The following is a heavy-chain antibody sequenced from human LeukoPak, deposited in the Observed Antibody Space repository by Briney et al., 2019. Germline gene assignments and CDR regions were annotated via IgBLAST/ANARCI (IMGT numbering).Heavy chain of an antibody. CDR2: ISGNGGST. J-gene: IGHJ5*02. Sequence: PGGSLRLSCVASGFTFSSYAMSWVRQAPGKGLEWVSTISGNGGSTYYADSVKGRFTISRDNSKNTLYLEINSLRAEDTAVYSCAKSIVVVTAKGDWFDPWGQGTLVTVSS. D-gene: IGHD2-21*02. CDR3: AKSIVVVTAKGDWFDP. V-gene: IGHV3-23*01. CDR1: GFTFSSYA.